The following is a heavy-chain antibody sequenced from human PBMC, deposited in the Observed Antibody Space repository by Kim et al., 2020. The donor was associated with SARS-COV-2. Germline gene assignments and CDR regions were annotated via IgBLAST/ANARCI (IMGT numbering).Heavy chain of an antibody. CDR3: ARTQSIAAHPPSKPRGYYYMDV. J-gene: IGHJ6*03. CDR2: ISAYNGNT. Sequence: ASVKVSCKASGYTFTSYGISWVRQAPGQGLEWMGWISAYNGNTNYAQKLQGRVTMTTDTSTSTAYMELRSLRSDDTAVYYCARTQSIAAHPPSKPRGYYYMDVWGKGTTVTVSS. D-gene: IGHD6-6*01. V-gene: IGHV1-18*01. CDR1: GYTFTSYG.